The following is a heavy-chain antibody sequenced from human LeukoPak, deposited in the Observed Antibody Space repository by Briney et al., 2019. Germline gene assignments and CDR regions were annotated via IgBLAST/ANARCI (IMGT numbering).Heavy chain of an antibody. CDR2: ISYDGSNK. CDR1: GFTFSSYA. D-gene: IGHD6-13*01. J-gene: IGHJ6*03. V-gene: IGHV3-30*04. Sequence: GGSLRLSCAASGFTFSSYAMHWVRQAPGKGLEGVAVISYDGSNKYYADSVKGRFTISRDNSKNTLYLQMNSLRAEDTAVYYCAKGQHSSSWYRVRHYYYYMDVWGKGTTVTVSS. CDR3: AKGQHSSSWYRVRHYYYYMDV.